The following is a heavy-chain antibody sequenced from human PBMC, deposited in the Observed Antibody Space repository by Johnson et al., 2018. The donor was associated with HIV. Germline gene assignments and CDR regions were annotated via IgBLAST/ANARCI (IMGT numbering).Heavy chain of an antibody. CDR2: IRYDGSNT. CDR1: GFTFSSYG. Sequence: QMQLVESGGGVVQSGRSLRLSCAASGFTFSSYGMHWVRQAPGKGLEWVAFIRYDGSNTYYGDSMKGRLTISRDNSKNTVYVDMNSLRAEDTAVYYCAKVGRMTTVVTPGDAFDIWGQGTKVTVSS. V-gene: IGHV3-30*02. CDR3: AKVGRMTTVVTPGDAFDI. D-gene: IGHD4-23*01. J-gene: IGHJ3*02.